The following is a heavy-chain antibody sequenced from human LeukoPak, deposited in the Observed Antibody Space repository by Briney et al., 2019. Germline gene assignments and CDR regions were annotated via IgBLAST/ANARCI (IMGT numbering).Heavy chain of an antibody. J-gene: IGHJ3*02. V-gene: IGHV4-59*08. Sequence: SETLSLTCTVSGGSMSSYYWSWIRQPPGKGLEWIGYIYYSGSTNYNPSLKSRVTISVDTSKNQFSLKLSSVTAADTALYYCARHEERYDKAFDIWGQGTMVTVSS. CDR2: IYYSGST. D-gene: IGHD3-22*01. CDR1: GGSMSSYY. CDR3: ARHEERYDKAFDI.